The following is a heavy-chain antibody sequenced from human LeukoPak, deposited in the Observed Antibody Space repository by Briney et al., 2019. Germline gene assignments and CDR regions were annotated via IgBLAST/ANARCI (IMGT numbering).Heavy chain of an antibody. V-gene: IGHV3-30-3*01. J-gene: IGHJ4*02. CDR1: GFTFSSYA. D-gene: IGHD2-2*01. CDR3: ARTYCSSTSCYPFDY. CDR2: ISYDGSNK. Sequence: PWGSLRLSCAASGFTFSSYAMHWVRQAPGKGLEWVAVISYDGSNKYYADSVKGRFTISRDNSKNTLYLQMNSLRAEDTAVYYCARTYCSSTSCYPFDYWGQGTLVTVSS.